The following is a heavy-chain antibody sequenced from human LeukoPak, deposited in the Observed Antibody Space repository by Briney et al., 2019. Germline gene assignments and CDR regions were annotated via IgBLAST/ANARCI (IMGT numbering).Heavy chain of an antibody. CDR3: ARGGNTMVRGVITTESYYYMDV. Sequence: SETLSLTCTVSGYSISSGYYWGWIRQPPGKGLEWIGSIYHSGSTYYNPSLKSRVTISVDTSKNQFSLKLSSVTAADTAVYYCARGGNTMVRGVITTESYYYMDVWGKGTTVTISS. D-gene: IGHD3-10*01. V-gene: IGHV4-38-2*02. CDR1: GYSISSGYY. J-gene: IGHJ6*03. CDR2: IYHSGST.